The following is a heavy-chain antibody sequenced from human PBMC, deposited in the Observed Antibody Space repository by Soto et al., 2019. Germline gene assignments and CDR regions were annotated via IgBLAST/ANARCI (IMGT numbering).Heavy chain of an antibody. CDR3: VKDNNWDDPG. V-gene: IGHV3-23*01. J-gene: IGHJ4*02. D-gene: IGHD1-1*01. Sequence: VSLRLSCAASGFTFSSYAMHWVRQAPGKGLEWVSIISGDSSSTFYAESVKGRFTVSRDNSKSTLYLQMNSLRVEDTAMYYCVKDNNWDDPGWGLGTLVTVSS. CDR2: ISGDSSST. CDR1: GFTFSSYA.